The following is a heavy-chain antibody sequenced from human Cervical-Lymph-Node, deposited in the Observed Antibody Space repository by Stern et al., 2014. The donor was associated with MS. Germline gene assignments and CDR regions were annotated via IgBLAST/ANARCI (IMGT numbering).Heavy chain of an antibody. D-gene: IGHD1-1*01. Sequence: MQLVESGGGVVQPGRSLRVSCAASGFTFSSYGMHWVRQAPGKGLEWLAIIWYDGSKKYYADSVKGRFTISRDNSKNTLYLQMDSLRAEDTALYFCARYNSKTTDYWGQGTLVTVSS. CDR1: GFTFSSYG. J-gene: IGHJ4*02. CDR3: ARYNSKTTDY. CDR2: IWYDGSKK. V-gene: IGHV3-33*01.